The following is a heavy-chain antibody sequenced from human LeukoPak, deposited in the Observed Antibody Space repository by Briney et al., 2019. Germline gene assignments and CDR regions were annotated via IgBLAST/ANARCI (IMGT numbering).Heavy chain of an antibody. V-gene: IGHV4-39*07. J-gene: IGHJ4*02. CDR3: VVARLSGTYDH. CDR2: IYYSGST. Sequence: QLQLQESCSGLVKPSETLPLPCTVSGGSLRRSSYYWGWFRRPPGEVRELIGSIYYSGSTYYNPSLKSRVTISVDTSKNQFSLNLSSVTAADTAIYYCVVARLSGTYDHWGQGTLVTVSS. D-gene: IGHD1-26*01. CDR1: GGSLRRSSYY.